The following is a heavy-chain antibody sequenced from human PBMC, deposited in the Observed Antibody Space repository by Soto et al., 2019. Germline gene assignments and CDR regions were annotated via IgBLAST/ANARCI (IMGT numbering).Heavy chain of an antibody. CDR3: ARDRFYYGSSGYYYFDY. J-gene: IGHJ4*02. V-gene: IGHV3-48*01. CDR2: ISSNSGTM. CDR1: GFTFSSYS. D-gene: IGHD3-22*01. Sequence: GGSLRLSCAASGFTFSSYSMNWVRQAPGKGLEWVSYISSNSGTMYYADSVKGRFTISRDNAKNSLYLQMNSLRAEDTAVYYCARDRFYYGSSGYYYFDYWGQGTLVTVSS.